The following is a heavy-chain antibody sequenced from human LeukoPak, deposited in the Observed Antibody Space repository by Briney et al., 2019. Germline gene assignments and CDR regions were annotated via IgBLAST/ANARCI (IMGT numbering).Heavy chain of an antibody. CDR2: ISYDGSKE. V-gene: IGHV3-30-3*01. CDR1: GFTSSSYA. Sequence: GGSLRLSCAVSGFTSSSYAMHWVRQAPGKGLEWVTVISYDGSKEYYADSVKGRFTISRDNSRTTLYLQMNSLRPEDTAVYYCARDRAVAAYSYWYFDLWGRGTLVTVSS. D-gene: IGHD6-19*01. CDR3: ARDRAVAAYSYWYFDL. J-gene: IGHJ2*01.